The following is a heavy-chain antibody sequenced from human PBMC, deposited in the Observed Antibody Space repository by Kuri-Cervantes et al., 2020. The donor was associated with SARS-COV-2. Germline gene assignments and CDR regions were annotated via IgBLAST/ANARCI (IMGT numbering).Heavy chain of an antibody. J-gene: IGHJ4*02. Sequence: ETLSLTCTASGFTLTNHAMSWVRQAPGKGLEWVSVIPSGGNSYYPISVRGRFTISRDNSKNTVYLEMNTLRAEDTARYYCVSGEDTSTPDFDHWGLGTLVTVSS. D-gene: IGHD3-10*02. CDR1: GFTLTNHA. CDR2: IPSGGNS. CDR3: VSGEDTSTPDFDH. V-gene: IGHV3-23*03.